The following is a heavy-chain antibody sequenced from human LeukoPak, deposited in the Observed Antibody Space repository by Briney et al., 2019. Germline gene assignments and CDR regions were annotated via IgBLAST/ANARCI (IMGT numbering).Heavy chain of an antibody. D-gene: IGHD3-10*01. Sequence: GGSLRLSCAASGFTFSSYAMSWVRQAPGKGLEWVSASSGSCGSTYYADSVKGRFNISRDNSKNTLYLQMNSLRPEDTAVYYCAKDTGYYYGSGEAGFHYWGQGTLVTVFS. CDR2: SSGSCGST. CDR1: GFTFSSYA. V-gene: IGHV3-23*01. CDR3: AKDTGYYYGSGEAGFHY. J-gene: IGHJ4*02.